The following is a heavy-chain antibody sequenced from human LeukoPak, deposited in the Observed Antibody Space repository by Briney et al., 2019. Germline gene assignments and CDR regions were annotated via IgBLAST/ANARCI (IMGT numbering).Heavy chain of an antibody. V-gene: IGHV4-39*07. J-gene: IGHJ2*01. D-gene: IGHD6-6*01. Sequence: SETLSLTCTVSGGSISSSSYYWGWVRQPPGTGLEWIGSIYYSGSTYYNPSLKSRVTISVDTSKNQFSLKLSSVTAADTAVYYCARDSKQLVNLWGRGTLVTVSS. CDR2: IYYSGST. CDR3: ARDSKQLVNL. CDR1: GGSISSSSYY.